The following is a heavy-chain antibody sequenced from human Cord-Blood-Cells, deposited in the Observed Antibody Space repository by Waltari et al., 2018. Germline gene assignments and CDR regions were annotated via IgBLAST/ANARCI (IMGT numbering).Heavy chain of an antibody. D-gene: IGHD6-13*01. CDR3: AREKAAAGTYYYYGMDV. CDR1: GYTFTSYG. J-gene: IGHJ6*02. CDR2: VRAYNGKT. Sequence: QVQLVQSGAEVKKPGASVKVSCKASGYTFTSYGISWVRQATGQGLERMGWVRAYNGKTTMAQKLQGRATMTTDTSTSTAYMGLRSLRSDDTAVYYCAREKAAAGTYYYYGMDVWGQGTTVTVSS. V-gene: IGHV1-18*01.